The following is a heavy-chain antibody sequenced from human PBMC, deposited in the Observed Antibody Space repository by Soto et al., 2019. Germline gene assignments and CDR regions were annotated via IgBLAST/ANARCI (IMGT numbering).Heavy chain of an antibody. CDR3: TRLISPVAARHS. CDR1: GYIFTDYW. CDR2: IYPGDSDT. D-gene: IGHD2-15*01. V-gene: IGHV5-51*01. Sequence: GESLKISCKGSGYIFTDYWIAWVRQLPGQRPEWMGIIYPGDSDTRYSPSFKGQVTISADKSINTAYLQWSSLEVSDTAMCYCTRLISPVAARHSWGQGTLVTVSS. J-gene: IGHJ4*02.